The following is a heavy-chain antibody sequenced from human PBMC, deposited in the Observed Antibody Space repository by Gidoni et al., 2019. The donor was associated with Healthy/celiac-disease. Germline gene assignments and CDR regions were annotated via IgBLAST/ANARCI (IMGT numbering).Heavy chain of an antibody. CDR3: ARHGREVGAPPAWYFDL. V-gene: IGHV4-59*08. Sequence: QVQLQESGPGLVKPSETLSLTCPVSGGSISSYYWSWIRQPPGKGLEWIGYIYYSGSTNYNPSLKSRVTISVDTSKNQFSLKLSSVTAADTAVYYCARHGREVGAPPAWYFDLWGRGTLVTVSS. D-gene: IGHD1-26*01. CDR2: IYYSGST. CDR1: GGSISSYY. J-gene: IGHJ2*01.